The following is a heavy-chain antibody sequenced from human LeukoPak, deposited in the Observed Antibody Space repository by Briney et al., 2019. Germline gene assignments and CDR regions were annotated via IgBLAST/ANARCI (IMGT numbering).Heavy chain of an antibody. D-gene: IGHD2-2*01. V-gene: IGHV4-39*07. CDR1: GGSISSSSYY. J-gene: IGHJ6*02. CDR2: IYYSGTT. CDR3: ARGNRGYCSSTSCYLNYCYYGMDV. Sequence: PSETLSLTCIVSGGSISSSSYYWDWIRQPPGKGLDWIGSIYYSGTTNYNPSLKSRVTISVDTSKNQFSLKLSSVTAADTAVYYCARGNRGYCSSTSCYLNYCYYGMDVWGQGTTVTVSS.